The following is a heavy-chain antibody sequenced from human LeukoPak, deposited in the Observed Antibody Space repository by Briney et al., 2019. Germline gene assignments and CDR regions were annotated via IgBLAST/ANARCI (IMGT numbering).Heavy chain of an antibody. CDR1: GFTLSSHW. J-gene: IGHJ5*02. D-gene: IGHD5-18*01. CDR3: ARKRGYSSYNWFDP. Sequence: RGSLRLSCAASGFTLSSHWMSWVRQAPGNGLEWGANIKQDGSEKYYVDSVKGRFTISRDNAKNSLYLQMNSLRAEDTAVYYCARKRGYSSYNWFDPWGQGTLVTVSP. V-gene: IGHV3-7*01. CDR2: IKQDGSEK.